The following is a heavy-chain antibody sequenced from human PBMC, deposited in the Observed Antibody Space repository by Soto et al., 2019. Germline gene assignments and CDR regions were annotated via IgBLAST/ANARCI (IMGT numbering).Heavy chain of an antibody. J-gene: IGHJ6*02. D-gene: IGHD2-2*01. CDR2: IIPIFGTA. Sequence: ASVKVSCKASGGTFSSYAISWVRQAPGQGLEWMGAIIPIFGTANYAQKFQGRVTITADESTSTAYMELSSLRSEDTAVYYCARVSGYCSSTSCYLGENYYYYGMDVWGQGTTVTVSS. CDR3: ARVSGYCSSTSCYLGENYYYYGMDV. V-gene: IGHV1-69*13. CDR1: GGTFSSYA.